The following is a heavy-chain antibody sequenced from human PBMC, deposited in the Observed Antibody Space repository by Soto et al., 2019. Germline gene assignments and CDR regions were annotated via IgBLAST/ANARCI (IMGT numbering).Heavy chain of an antibody. CDR2: IIPIFGTA. V-gene: IGHV1-69*06. CDR3: ARVLDCSSTSCYFEVYGMDV. J-gene: IGHJ6*02. Sequence: GASVKVSCKASGGTFSSYAISWVRQAPGQGLEWMGGIIPIFGTANYAQKFQARVTITADKSTSTAYMELSSLRSEDTAVYYCARVLDCSSTSCYFEVYGMDVWGPGTTVTVSS. D-gene: IGHD2-2*01. CDR1: GGTFSSYA.